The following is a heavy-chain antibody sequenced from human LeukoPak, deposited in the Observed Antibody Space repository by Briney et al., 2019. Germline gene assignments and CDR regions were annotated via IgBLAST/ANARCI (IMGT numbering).Heavy chain of an antibody. J-gene: IGHJ6*02. D-gene: IGHD3-9*01. CDR1: GFTFSDYY. CDR3: ARGPPLRYFDWLLSDYYYGMDV. Sequence: GGSLRLSCAASGFTFSDYYMSWIRQAPGKGLEWVSYISSSGSTIYYADSVKGRFTISRDNAKNSLYLQMNSLRAEDTAVYYCARGPPLRYFDWLLSDYYYGMDVWGQGTTVTVS. CDR2: ISSSGSTI. V-gene: IGHV3-11*01.